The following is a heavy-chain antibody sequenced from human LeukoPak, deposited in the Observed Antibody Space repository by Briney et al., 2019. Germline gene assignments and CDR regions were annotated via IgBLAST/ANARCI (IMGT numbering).Heavy chain of an antibody. Sequence: PSETLSLTCTVSGDSISSSSYYWGWIRQPPGKGLEWIGSIYYSGSTHYNPSLKSRVTISVDTSKNQFSLNLRSVTAADTAVYYCARHGESNSWYTWFDPWGQGTLVTVSS. CDR2: IYYSGST. CDR1: GDSISSSSYY. V-gene: IGHV4-39*01. D-gene: IGHD6-13*01. J-gene: IGHJ5*02. CDR3: ARHGESNSWYTWFDP.